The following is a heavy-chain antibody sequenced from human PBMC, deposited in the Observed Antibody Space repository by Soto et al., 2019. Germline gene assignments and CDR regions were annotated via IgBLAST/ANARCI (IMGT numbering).Heavy chain of an antibody. V-gene: IGHV1-69*01. J-gene: IGHJ4*02. CDR1: GGSFSRNA. Sequence: QVQLVQSGAEVKKPGSSVKVSCKASGGSFSRNAVSWVRQAPGQGLEWMGGIIPMFGTANYAQKFKGRVTITADESTSTAYMELRSLRSEDTALYYCTRGWGHDSCDYYYAYWGQGTLITVSS. CDR2: IIPMFGTA. CDR3: TRGWGHDSCDYYYAY. D-gene: IGHD3-22*01.